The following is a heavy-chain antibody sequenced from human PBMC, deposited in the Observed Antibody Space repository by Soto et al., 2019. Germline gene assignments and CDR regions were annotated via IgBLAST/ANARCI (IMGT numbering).Heavy chain of an antibody. CDR1: GFTFRTYD. J-gene: IGHJ4*02. V-gene: IGHV3-21*01. CDR3: ARRTVTTYHYFDY. CDR2: INRASIYI. Sequence: GGSLRLSCVASGFTFRTYDMNGVRQAPGKGLEWVSSINRASIYIYYADSVRGRFTISRDNAKNSLYLQMDSLRVEDTAVYYCARRTVTTYHYFDYWGQGTLVTVSS. D-gene: IGHD4-17*01.